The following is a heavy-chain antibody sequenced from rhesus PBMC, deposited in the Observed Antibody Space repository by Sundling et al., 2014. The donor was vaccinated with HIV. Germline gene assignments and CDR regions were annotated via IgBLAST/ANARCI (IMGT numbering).Heavy chain of an antibody. CDR2: IYGRGGDT. D-gene: IGHD3-28*01. J-gene: IGHJ4*01. V-gene: IGHV4-169*01. CDR1: GGSITSNY. Sequence: QLQLQESGPGLVKSSETLSVTCAVSGGSITSNYWSWFRQAPGKGLEWIGYIYGRGGDTYYNPSLKSRVTLSVDTSKNQLSLKLRSVSAADTAVYFCAKRDYDSSYLGLDLWGQGVLVTVSS. CDR3: AKRDYDSSYLGLDL.